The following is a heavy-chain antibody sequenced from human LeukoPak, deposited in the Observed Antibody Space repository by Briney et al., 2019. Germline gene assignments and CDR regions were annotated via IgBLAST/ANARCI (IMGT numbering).Heavy chain of an antibody. Sequence: PETLSLTCTVSGGSISSSSYYWGWIRQPPGKGLEWIGSIYYSGSTYYNPSLKSRVTISVDTSKNQFSLKLSSVTAADTAVYYCAVWGWLQFWYWGQGTLVTVSS. CDR3: AVWGWLQFWY. CDR2: IYYSGST. J-gene: IGHJ4*02. V-gene: IGHV4-39*01. D-gene: IGHD5-24*01. CDR1: GGSISSSSYY.